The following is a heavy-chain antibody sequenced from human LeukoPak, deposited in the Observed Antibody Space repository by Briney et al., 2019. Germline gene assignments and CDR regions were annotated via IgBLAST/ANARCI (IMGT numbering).Heavy chain of an antibody. D-gene: IGHD2-2*01. CDR2: IYYSGST. CDR1: GGSISPFY. V-gene: IGHV4-59*08. Sequence: SETLSLTCTVSGGSISPFYWSWIRQPPGKGLEWIGHIYYSGSTDYNPSLKSRVTILVDTSKNQFSLRLSSVTAADTAVYYCASGWGSTSYWYFDLWGRGTLVTVSS. CDR3: ASGWGSTSYWYFDL. J-gene: IGHJ2*01.